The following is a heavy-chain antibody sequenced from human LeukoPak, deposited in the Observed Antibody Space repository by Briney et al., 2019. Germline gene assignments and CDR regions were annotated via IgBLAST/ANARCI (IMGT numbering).Heavy chain of an antibody. CDR3: TTEFGEWLVHSDQRNYYYYYMDV. Sequence: GGSLRLSCAASGFTFSNAWMSWVRQAPGKGLEWVGRIKSKTDGGTTDYAAPVKGRFTISRDDSKNTLYLQVNSLKTEDTAVYYCTTEFGEWLVHSDQRNYYYYYMDVWGKGTTVTVSS. CDR2: IKSKTDGGTT. CDR1: GFTFSNAW. D-gene: IGHD6-19*01. V-gene: IGHV3-15*01. J-gene: IGHJ6*03.